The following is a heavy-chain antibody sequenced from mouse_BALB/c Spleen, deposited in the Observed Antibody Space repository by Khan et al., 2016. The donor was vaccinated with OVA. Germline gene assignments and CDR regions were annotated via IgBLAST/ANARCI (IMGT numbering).Heavy chain of an antibody. CDR2: INPSTGYT. Sequence: QLQLKQSGAELAKPGASVKMSCKASGYTFTSYWMHWVKQRPGQGLEWIGYINPSTGYTEYNQKFKDKATLTADKSSSTAYMQLSSLTSEDSAVYYCANNGSSSAWITYWGQGTLVTVSA. D-gene: IGHD1-1*01. V-gene: IGHV1-7*01. J-gene: IGHJ3*01. CDR1: GYTFTSYW. CDR3: ANNGSSSAWITY.